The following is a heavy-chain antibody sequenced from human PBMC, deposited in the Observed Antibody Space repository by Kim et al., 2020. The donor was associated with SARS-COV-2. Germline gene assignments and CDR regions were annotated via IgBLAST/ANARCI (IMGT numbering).Heavy chain of an antibody. D-gene: IGHD5-12*01. CDR1: GGSINNY. V-gene: IGHV4-59*01. CDR2: MFYSGST. CDR3: ARGGVATIWSY. Sequence: SETLSLTCTVSGGSINNYWSWIRQPLGKGLEWIGYMFYSGSTNYNPSLKSRVTMSVDTSKIQFSLNLTSVTPADTAVYYCARGGVATIWSYWGQGTLVSV. J-gene: IGHJ4*02.